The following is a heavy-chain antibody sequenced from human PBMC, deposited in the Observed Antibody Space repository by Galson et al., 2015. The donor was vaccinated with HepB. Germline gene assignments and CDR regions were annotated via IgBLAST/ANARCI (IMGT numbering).Heavy chain of an antibody. CDR2: IYYSGST. CDR3: ARHSVWFGELWRGGLDY. CDR1: GGSISSYY. V-gene: IGHV4-59*08. J-gene: IGHJ4*02. D-gene: IGHD3-10*01. Sequence: LSLTCTVSGGSISSYYWSWIRQPPGKGLEWIGYIYYSGSTNYNPSLKSRVTISVDTSKNQFSLKLSSVTAADMAVYYCARHSVWFGELWRGGLDYWGQGTLVTVSS.